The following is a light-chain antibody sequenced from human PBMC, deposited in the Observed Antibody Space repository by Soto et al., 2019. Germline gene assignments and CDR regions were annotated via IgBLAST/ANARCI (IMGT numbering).Light chain of an antibody. CDR2: DAT. CDR1: SSDVGTYSY. V-gene: IGLV2-14*03. Sequence: QSALTQPASVSGSPGQSITISCTGTSSDVGTYSYVSWYQQHPGKAPKLIIYDATNRPSGVSNRFSASKSGNTASLTISGLQAEDEADYYCSSYTINSSLYVFGTGTKVTVL. CDR3: SSYTINSSLYV. J-gene: IGLJ1*01.